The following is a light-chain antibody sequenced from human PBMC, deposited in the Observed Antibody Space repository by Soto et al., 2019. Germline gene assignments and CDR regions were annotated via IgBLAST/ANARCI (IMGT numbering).Light chain of an antibody. V-gene: IGKV1-13*02. CDR1: QDISSA. CDR3: QQFNSYLPLT. J-gene: IGKJ4*01. Sequence: AIPLALSPSSLSASVGDRVTITCRATQDISSALAWYQQKPGKAPKLLIYDASSLESGVPSRFSGSGSGTDFTLTISSLQPEDFATYYCQQFNSYLPLTFGGGTKVEIK. CDR2: DAS.